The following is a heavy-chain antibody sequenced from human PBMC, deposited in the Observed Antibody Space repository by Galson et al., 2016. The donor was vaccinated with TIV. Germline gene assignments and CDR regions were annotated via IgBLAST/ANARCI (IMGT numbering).Heavy chain of an antibody. CDR3: ASPQAAAGIDAFDI. CDR2: IYSGGST. Sequence: SLRLSCAGSGFTFSTYELNWVRQAPGKGLESVSVIYSGGSTYYIDSVKGRFTISRDTSKNTLYLQMNSLRVEDTAVYYCASPQAAAGIDAFDIWGQGTMVIVSS. CDR1: GFTFSTYE. D-gene: IGHD6-13*01. J-gene: IGHJ3*02. V-gene: IGHV3-53*05.